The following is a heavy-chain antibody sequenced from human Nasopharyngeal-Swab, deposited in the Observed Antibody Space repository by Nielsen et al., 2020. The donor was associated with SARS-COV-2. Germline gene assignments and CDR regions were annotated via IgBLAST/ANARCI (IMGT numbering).Heavy chain of an antibody. CDR2: ISPDGSDG. J-gene: IGHJ4*02. Sequence: GGSLRLSCAASGFTFSDYWMSWVRQAPGKGLEWVANISPDGSDGQYVDSVRGRLTISRDNAKNSLYLQMSSLRAEDTAVYYCAIPTQSTPFGYWGQGTLVTVSS. CDR1: GFTFSDYW. D-gene: IGHD2-15*01. V-gene: IGHV3-7*03. CDR3: AIPTQSTPFGY.